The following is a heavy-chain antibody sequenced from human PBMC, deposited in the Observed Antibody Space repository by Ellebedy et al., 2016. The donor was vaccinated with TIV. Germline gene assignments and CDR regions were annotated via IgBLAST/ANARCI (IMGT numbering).Heavy chain of an antibody. D-gene: IGHD4-17*01. V-gene: IGHV3-7*01. CDR1: GFSFRSYW. CDR2: IYQDGSKR. J-gene: IGHJ5*01. Sequence: GGSLRLSCAASGFSFRSYWMSWVRQAPGKGLEWVANIYQDGSKRFYVDSVKGRFTISRDNVNNLLFLQMNSLKAEDTAMYYCARRGSYGDYAVQINSCFGSWGQGTLVTVSS. CDR3: ARRGSYGDYAVQINSCFGS.